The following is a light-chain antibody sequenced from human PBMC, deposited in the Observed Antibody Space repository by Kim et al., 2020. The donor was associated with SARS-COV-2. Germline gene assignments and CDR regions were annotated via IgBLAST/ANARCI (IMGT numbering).Light chain of an antibody. CDR3: QQSYSTPYT. Sequence: DIQMTQSPSSLSVSVGDRVTITCRASQSISSYLNWYQQKPGKAPKLLIYAASSLQSGVPSRFSGGGSGTEFTLTISSQQPEDFATYFCQQSYSTPYTFGQGTKLEI. CDR1: QSISSY. V-gene: IGKV1-39*01. J-gene: IGKJ2*01. CDR2: AAS.